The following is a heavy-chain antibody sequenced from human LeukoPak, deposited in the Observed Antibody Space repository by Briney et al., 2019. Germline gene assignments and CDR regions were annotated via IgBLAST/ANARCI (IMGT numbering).Heavy chain of an antibody. V-gene: IGHV5-51*01. CDR2: IYPGDSDT. CDR3: ARPWDSSSFNAFDI. Sequence: GESLKISCKTSGYSFTSYWIGWVRQMPGKGLECMGIIYPGDSDTRYSPSFQGQVTISADKSISTAYLQWSSLRASDTAMYYCARPWDSSSFNAFDIWGQGTMVTVSS. CDR1: GYSFTSYW. D-gene: IGHD6-13*01. J-gene: IGHJ3*02.